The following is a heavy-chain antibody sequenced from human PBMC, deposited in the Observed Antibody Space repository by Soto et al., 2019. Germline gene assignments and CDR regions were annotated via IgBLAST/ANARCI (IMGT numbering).Heavy chain of an antibody. D-gene: IGHD3-16*01. Sequence: SETLSLTCTVSGGSISSSSYYWGWIRQPPGKGLEWIGSIYYSGSTYYNPSLKSRVTISVDTSKNQFSLKLSSVTAADTAVYYCASRYYDYVWGKTKFDDYWGQGTLVTVSS. CDR2: IYYSGST. J-gene: IGHJ4*02. V-gene: IGHV4-39*01. CDR3: ASRYYDYVWGKTKFDDY. CDR1: GGSISSSSYY.